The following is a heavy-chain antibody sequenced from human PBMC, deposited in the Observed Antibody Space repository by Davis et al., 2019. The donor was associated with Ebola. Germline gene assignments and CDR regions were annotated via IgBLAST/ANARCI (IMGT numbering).Heavy chain of an antibody. CDR1: GFTFSSYA. CDR2: ISGSGGST. Sequence: GESLKISCAASGFTFSSYAMSWVRQAPGKGLEWVSAISGSGGSTYYADSVKGRFTISRDNSKNTLYLQMNSLGAEDTAVYYCAKAGYSSSWYLFFGMDVWGQGTTVTVSS. CDR3: AKAGYSSSWYLFFGMDV. J-gene: IGHJ6*02. V-gene: IGHV3-23*01. D-gene: IGHD6-13*01.